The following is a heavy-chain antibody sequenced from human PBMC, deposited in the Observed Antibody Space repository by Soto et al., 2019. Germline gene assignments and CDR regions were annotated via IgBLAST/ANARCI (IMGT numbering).Heavy chain of an antibody. CDR1: GYTFSSYD. CDR2: MNPNSGNT. V-gene: IGHV1-8*01. CDR3: ARAYSSTWYEEGY. J-gene: IGHJ4*02. Sequence: QVQLVQSGAELKKPGASVKVSCKASGYTFSSYDINWVRQAPGQGLEWMGWMNPNSGNTGYAQKFQGRVTMTRNTSISTAYMELSSLRSEATAVYYCARAYSSTWYEEGYWGQGTLVTVSS. D-gene: IGHD6-13*01.